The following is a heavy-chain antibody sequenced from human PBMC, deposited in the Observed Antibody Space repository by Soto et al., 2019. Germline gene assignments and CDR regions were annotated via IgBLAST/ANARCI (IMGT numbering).Heavy chain of an antibody. V-gene: IGHV3-53*02. Sequence: EVQLVETGGGLIQPGGSLRLSCAASGFTVSSNYMSWVRQAPGKGLEWVSVIYSGGSTYYADSVKGRFTISRDNSKNTLYLQMNSLRAEDTAVYYCARARCSGGSCYTRYCYYYGMDVWGQGTTVTVSS. CDR2: IYSGGST. J-gene: IGHJ6*02. CDR1: GFTVSSNY. CDR3: ARARCSGGSCYTRYCYYYGMDV. D-gene: IGHD2-15*01.